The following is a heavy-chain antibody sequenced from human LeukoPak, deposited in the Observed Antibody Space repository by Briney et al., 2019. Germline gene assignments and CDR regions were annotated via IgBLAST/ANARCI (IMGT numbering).Heavy chain of an antibody. CDR3: ASLSRGYDILTGYYSGWFDP. D-gene: IGHD3-9*01. CDR2: ISPSGST. V-gene: IGHV4-4*02. CDR1: DVSIFRSNW. Sequence: PSETLSLTCDVSDVSIFRSNWWSWVRQPPGKGLFWIGQISPSGSTNYSPSLKSRVTISVDTSKNQFSLKLSSVTAADTAVYYCASLSRGYDILTGYYSGWFDPWGQGTLVTVSS. J-gene: IGHJ5*02.